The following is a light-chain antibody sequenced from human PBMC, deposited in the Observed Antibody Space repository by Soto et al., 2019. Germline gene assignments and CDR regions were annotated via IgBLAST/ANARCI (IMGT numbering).Light chain of an antibody. J-gene: IGKJ4*01. CDR2: KAS. V-gene: IGKV1-5*03. Sequence: DIQMTQSPSTLSASVGDRVTITCRASQSISNWLAWYQQKPGKAPKLLIYKASSLESGVPSRFSGSGSGTEFTLNISSMQHDDFATYYCQQYNTYPLTFGGGTKVETK. CDR3: QQYNTYPLT. CDR1: QSISNW.